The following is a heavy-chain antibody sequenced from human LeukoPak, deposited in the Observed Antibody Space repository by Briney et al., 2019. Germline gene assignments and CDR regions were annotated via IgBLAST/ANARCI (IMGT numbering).Heavy chain of an antibody. D-gene: IGHD1-7*01. CDR3: ARDPNFGRPTRDWHFDL. CDR2: AVPGHK. Sequence: RASVKVSCKASGGTSTNDAINWVRQAPGQGLEWMGRAVPGHKTYAPRLKGRLTITADTSTSTAYMELSSLTSEDTAVYYCARDPNFGRPTRDWHFDLWGRGTLVTVSS. V-gene: IGHV1-69*04. CDR1: GGTSTNDA. J-gene: IGHJ2*01.